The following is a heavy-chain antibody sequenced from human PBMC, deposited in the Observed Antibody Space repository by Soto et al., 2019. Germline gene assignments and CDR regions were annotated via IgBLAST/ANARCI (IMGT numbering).Heavy chain of an antibody. CDR2: INGDGSTT. Sequence: GGSLRLSCAASGFSFSSNWMHWVRQAPGKGLVWVARINGDGSTTQYADSVRGRFTISRDNTENTLYLRMNSLRADDTAVYYCASIPMVRGPSDYWGQGALVTVSS. V-gene: IGHV3-74*01. CDR3: ASIPMVRGPSDY. D-gene: IGHD3-10*01. CDR1: GFSFSSNW. J-gene: IGHJ4*02.